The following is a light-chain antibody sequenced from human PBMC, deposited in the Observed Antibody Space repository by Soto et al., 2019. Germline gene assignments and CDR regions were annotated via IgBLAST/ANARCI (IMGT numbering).Light chain of an antibody. CDR3: CSYASSSTLV. J-gene: IGLJ3*02. Sequence: QSVLTQPASVSGSPGQSITISCTGTSSDVGGYNYVSWYQQHPGKAPKLMIYEVSNRPSGFSNRFCGSKSGNTASLTISGLQAEDEADYDCCSYASSSTLVFGGGTKLTVL. CDR1: SSDVGGYNY. V-gene: IGLV2-14*01. CDR2: EVS.